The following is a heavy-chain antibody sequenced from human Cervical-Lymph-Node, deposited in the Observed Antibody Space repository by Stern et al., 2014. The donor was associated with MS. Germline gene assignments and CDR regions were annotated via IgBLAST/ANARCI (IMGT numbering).Heavy chain of an antibody. CDR2: ITWNSGTI. CDR3: AKDMMDYFGSGTFGSFDH. Sequence: LQPGRSLRLSCEASGFSFEDHGMHWVRQAPGKGLEWVSGITWNSGTIAYADSVKGRFTISRDDAKNSLYLHMNGLRAEDTALYYCAKDMMDYFGSGTFGSFDHWGQGTLVTVSS. CDR1: GFSFEDHG. V-gene: IGHV3-9*01. J-gene: IGHJ4*02. D-gene: IGHD3-10*01.